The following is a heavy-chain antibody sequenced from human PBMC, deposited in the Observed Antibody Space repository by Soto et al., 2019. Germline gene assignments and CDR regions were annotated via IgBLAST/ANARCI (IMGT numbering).Heavy chain of an antibody. D-gene: IGHD2-2*01. CDR1: GGTFNNYV. CDR3: ASVPVVPAAIPGGMDV. CDR2: IIPIFGTA. J-gene: IGHJ6*02. Sequence: QVQLVQSGAEVKKPGSSVKVSCRASGGTFNNYVINWVRQAPGQGLEWMAGIIPIFGTANYAQKFQGRVTITADKSTSTAYMELSSLRSEDTAVYYCASVPVVPAAIPGGMDVWGQGTTVTVSS. V-gene: IGHV1-69*06.